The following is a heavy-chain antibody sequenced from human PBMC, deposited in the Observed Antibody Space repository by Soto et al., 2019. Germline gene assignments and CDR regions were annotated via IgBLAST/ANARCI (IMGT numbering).Heavy chain of an antibody. CDR2: IWHDGSRK. J-gene: IGHJ4*02. D-gene: IGHD2-15*01. CDR3: ARDSGGSHGDY. V-gene: IGHV3-33*01. Sequence: QVQLVESGGGVVQPGESLRLSCAASGFIFKNYGMHWVRQGPGKGLEWVAVIWHDGSRKYYADSVRGRFTISRDDSKNTVSLQMNSLRGEDTALYYCARDSGGSHGDYWGQGTLVTVSS. CDR1: GFIFKNYG.